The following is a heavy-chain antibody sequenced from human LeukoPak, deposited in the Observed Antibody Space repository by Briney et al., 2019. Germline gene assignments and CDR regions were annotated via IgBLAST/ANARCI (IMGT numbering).Heavy chain of an antibody. CDR2: MNPNSGNT. Sequence: ASVKVSCKASGYTFTSYDINWVRQATGQGLEWMGWMNPNSGNTGYAQKFQGRVTITRNTSISTAYMELSSLRSEDTAVYYCAKDGTSKHLSLITIRRRPYYFDYWGQGTLVTVSS. CDR3: AKDGTSKHLSLITIRRRPYYFDY. CDR1: GYTFTSYD. J-gene: IGHJ4*02. V-gene: IGHV1-8*03. D-gene: IGHD1-1*01.